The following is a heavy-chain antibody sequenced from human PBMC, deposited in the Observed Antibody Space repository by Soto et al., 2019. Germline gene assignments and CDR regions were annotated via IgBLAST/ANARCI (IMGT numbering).Heavy chain of an antibody. CDR3: AKDLTRARVPIAAATNAFDY. J-gene: IGHJ4*02. Sequence: ASVKVSCKASGYTFTGYYVHWVRQAPGQGLEWMGWINPNSGDTYLAQRFQGRVTMNRDTSIGTAYMELRGLTSDDTAVYYCAKDLTRARVPIAAATNAFDYWGQGTLVTVSS. CDR1: GYTFTGYY. CDR2: INPNSGDT. D-gene: IGHD6-13*01. V-gene: IGHV1-2*02.